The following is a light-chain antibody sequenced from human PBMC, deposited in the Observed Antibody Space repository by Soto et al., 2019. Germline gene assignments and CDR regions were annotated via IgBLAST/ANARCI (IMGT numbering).Light chain of an antibody. Sequence: DIVLPQSPGTLSLSPGEIGTLSSGASQSVSNNYLAWYQQKPGQAPRLLIYGASNRATGIPARFSGGGSGADFTLTISSLEPGDFALYYCQQHINWPLTFGGGTKVDIK. CDR2: GAS. CDR1: QSVSNNY. CDR3: QQHINWPLT. V-gene: IGKV3-11*01. J-gene: IGKJ4*01.